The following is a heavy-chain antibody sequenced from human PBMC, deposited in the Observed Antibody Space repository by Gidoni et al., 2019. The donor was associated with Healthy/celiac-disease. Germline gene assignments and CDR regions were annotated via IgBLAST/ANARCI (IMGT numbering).Heavy chain of an antibody. CDR2: ISGSSSST. D-gene: IGHD6-13*01. Sequence: EVQLLVSGVGLVQPAGSLSPSCADSGFTPSSYARSWVRQAPGKGLEWVSAISGSSSSTYYADSGKGRFTSSRDNSKNTLYLQMNSLRAEDTDVYYCAKDRSGIAAAGYFDYWGQGTMVTVSS. V-gene: IGHV3-23*01. CDR1: GFTPSSYA. J-gene: IGHJ4*02. CDR3: AKDRSGIAAAGYFDY.